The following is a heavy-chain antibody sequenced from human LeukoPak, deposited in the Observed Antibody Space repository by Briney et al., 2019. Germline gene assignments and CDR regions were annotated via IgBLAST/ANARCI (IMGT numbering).Heavy chain of an antibody. J-gene: IGHJ5*02. Sequence: ASVKVSCKASGYTFIHYYLHWVRKAPGQGLEWMGWISAYNGNTNYAQKLQGRVTMTTDTSTSTAYMELRSLRSDDTAVYYCARDSLYGDYDNWFDPWGQGTLVTVSS. CDR2: ISAYNGNT. V-gene: IGHV1-18*04. CDR1: GYTFIHYY. CDR3: ARDSLYGDYDNWFDP. D-gene: IGHD4-17*01.